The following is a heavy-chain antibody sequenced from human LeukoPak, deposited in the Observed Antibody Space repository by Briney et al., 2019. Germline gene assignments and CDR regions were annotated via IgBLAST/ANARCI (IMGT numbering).Heavy chain of an antibody. CDR1: GYTFIGYY. V-gene: IGHV1-2*02. Sequence: ASVTVSCKASGYTFIGYYLHWVRQAPGQGLEWMGWINPNSGGTNYAQKFQGRVTMTRDTSITTAYMELSRLRSDDTAVYYCARDPGSSYSSSWYDYYYMDVWGKGTTVTISS. J-gene: IGHJ6*03. CDR3: ARDPGSSYSSSWYDYYYMDV. CDR2: INPNSGGT. D-gene: IGHD6-13*01.